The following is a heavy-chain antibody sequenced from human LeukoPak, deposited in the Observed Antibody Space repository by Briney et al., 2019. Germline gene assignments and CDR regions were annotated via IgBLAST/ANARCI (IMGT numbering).Heavy chain of an antibody. Sequence: PGGSLILSCVSLEFQPTYFWMTWVRRAPGKGLEWVANINRDGSEMFYLDSVRGRFTISRDNAKTSLYLQMNSLRAEDTAVYYCATFVGTVSGTYTVPGGPLVWGKGTTVSVSS. J-gene: IGHJ6*04. CDR2: INRDGSEM. CDR1: EFQPTYFW. CDR3: ATFVGTVSGTYTVPGGPLV. D-gene: IGHD6-19*01. V-gene: IGHV3-7*01.